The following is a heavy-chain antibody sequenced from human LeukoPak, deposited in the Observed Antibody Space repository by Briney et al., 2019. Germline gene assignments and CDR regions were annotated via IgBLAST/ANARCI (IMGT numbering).Heavy chain of an antibody. V-gene: IGHV4-59*01. CDR1: GGSISSYY. J-gene: IGHJ5*02. Sequence: SETLSLTCTVSGGSISSYYWSWIRQPPGKGLEWIGYICYSGSTNYNPSLKSRVTISVDTSKNQFSLKLSSVTAADTAVYYCARGGSYYWFDPWGQGTLVTVSS. CDR2: ICYSGST. CDR3: ARGGSYYWFDP. D-gene: IGHD1-26*01.